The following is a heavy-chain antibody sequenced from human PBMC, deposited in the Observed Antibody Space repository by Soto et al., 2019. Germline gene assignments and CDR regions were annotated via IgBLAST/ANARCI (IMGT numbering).Heavy chain of an antibody. D-gene: IGHD6-13*01. V-gene: IGHV3-30-3*01. J-gene: IGHJ4*02. Sequence: QVQLVESGGGVVQPGRSLRLSCAASGFTFSSYAMHWVRQAPGKGLEWVAVISYDGSNKYYADSVKGRFTISRDNSKNTLYLQMNSLRAEDTAVYYCAREGSSSWYLFDYWGQGTLVTVSS. CDR1: GFTFSSYA. CDR3: AREGSSSWYLFDY. CDR2: ISYDGSNK.